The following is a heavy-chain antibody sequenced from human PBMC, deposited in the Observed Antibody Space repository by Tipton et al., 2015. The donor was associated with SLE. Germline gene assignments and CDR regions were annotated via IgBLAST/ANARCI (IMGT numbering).Heavy chain of an antibody. D-gene: IGHD4-17*01. V-gene: IGHV4-61*05. Sequence: TLSLTCTVSDGYINNNDWFWAWIRQPPGEGLEWIGYIYDSGSTSYNPSLKSRVTISEDTSKQQFSLKLSSLTAADTAVYYCARHAGDYAYFDSWGQGTLVTVSS. CDR3: ARHAGDYAYFDS. CDR1: DGYINNNDWF. CDR2: IYDSGST. J-gene: IGHJ4*02.